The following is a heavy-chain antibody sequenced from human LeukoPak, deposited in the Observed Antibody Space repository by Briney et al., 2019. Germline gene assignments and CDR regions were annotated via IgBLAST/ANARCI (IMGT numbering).Heavy chain of an antibody. J-gene: IGHJ4*02. CDR3: ATPFYCSSTSCSLPFDY. CDR2: ISGSGGSI. CDR1: GFTFSSYA. D-gene: IGHD2-2*01. Sequence: GGSLRLSCAASGFTFSSYAMSWVRQAPGKGLEWVSAISGSGGSIYYADSVKGRFTISRDNSKNTLYLQMNSLRAEDTAVYYCATPFYCSSTSCSLPFDYWGQGTLVTVSS. V-gene: IGHV3-23*01.